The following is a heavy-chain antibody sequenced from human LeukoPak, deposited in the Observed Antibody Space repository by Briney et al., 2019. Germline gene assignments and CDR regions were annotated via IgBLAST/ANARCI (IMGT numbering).Heavy chain of an antibody. V-gene: IGHV5-51*01. CDR2: IYPGDSDT. J-gene: IGHJ4*02. CDR3: ARLLSREIDY. CDR1: GYSFTRYW. D-gene: IGHD2-15*01. Sequence: GESLKISCKGSGYSFTRYWIGWVRQMPGKGLEWMGTIYPGDSDTRYSPSFRGQVTISADKSISTAYLQWSSLKASDTAIYYCARLLSREIDYWGQGTLVTVSS.